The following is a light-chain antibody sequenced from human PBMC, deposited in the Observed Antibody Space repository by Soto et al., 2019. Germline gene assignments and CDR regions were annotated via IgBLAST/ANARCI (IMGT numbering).Light chain of an antibody. J-gene: IGKJ5*01. CDR1: QSINNY. CDR2: SAS. CDR3: QLSLTIPIT. V-gene: IGKV1-39*01. Sequence: DIQMTQSPASLSVSVGDRVTITCRASQSINNYLNWYLQRPGQAPKLLIRSASTLQRGVPSRFSASGSRKEFTLTIADLQPDDFGTYYCQLSLTIPITFGHGTRLDIK.